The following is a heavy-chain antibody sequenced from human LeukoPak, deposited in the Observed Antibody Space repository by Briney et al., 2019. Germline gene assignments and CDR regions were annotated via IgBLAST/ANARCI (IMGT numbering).Heavy chain of an antibody. V-gene: IGHV4-34*01. D-gene: IGHD5-18*01. CDR1: GGTFSGCY. J-gene: IGHJ5*01. Sequence: SETLSLNSALYGGTFSGCYWGGLRQPPGRGLEWIGEINHSGSTNYNPSLKSRVTISVDTSKNQLSLTLSSVTAADTAVYYCARGRSRHSYGFVNWLNGWRHGSLVTVSS. CDR3: ARGRSRHSYGFVNWLNG. CDR2: INHSGST.